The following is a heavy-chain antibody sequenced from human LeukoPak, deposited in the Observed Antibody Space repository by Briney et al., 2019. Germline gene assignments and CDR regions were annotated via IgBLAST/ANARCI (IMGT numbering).Heavy chain of an antibody. J-gene: IGHJ4*02. D-gene: IGHD1-1*01. V-gene: IGHV3-48*04. Sequence: GGSLRLSCAASGFTFSSYSMNWVRQAPGKGLEWVSYTSGTSSTIYYADSVKGRFTISRDNARNSLYLQMNSLRAEDTAVYFCAKSRSGSANWALQIFDNWGQGTLVTVSS. CDR1: GFTFSSYS. CDR2: TSGTSSTI. CDR3: AKSRSGSANWALQIFDN.